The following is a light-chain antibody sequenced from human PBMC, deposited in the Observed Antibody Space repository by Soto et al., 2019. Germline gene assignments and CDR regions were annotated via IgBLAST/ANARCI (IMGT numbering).Light chain of an antibody. CDR1: QGISSW. CDR3: QQYNSYSIT. J-gene: IGKJ5*01. V-gene: IGKV1-5*01. Sequence: DIQMTQSPSTLSASVVDRVTITCRASQGISSWLAWYQQKPGKAPKLLIYDASSLESGVPSRFSGSGSGTEFTLTISSLQPDDFATYYCQQYNSYSITFGQGTRLEIK. CDR2: DAS.